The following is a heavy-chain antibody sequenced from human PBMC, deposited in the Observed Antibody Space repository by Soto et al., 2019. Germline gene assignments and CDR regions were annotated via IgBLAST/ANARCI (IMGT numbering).Heavy chain of an antibody. Sequence: ESGGGLVQPGGSLRLSCAASGFTFSSYEMNWVRQAPGKGLEWVSYISSSGSTIYYADSVKGRFTISRDNAKNSLYLQMNSLRAEDTAVYYCARARIAVAGRRLYRWFDPWGQGTLVTVSS. CDR2: ISSSGSTI. CDR1: GFTFSSYE. V-gene: IGHV3-48*03. D-gene: IGHD6-19*01. J-gene: IGHJ5*02. CDR3: ARARIAVAGRRLYRWFDP.